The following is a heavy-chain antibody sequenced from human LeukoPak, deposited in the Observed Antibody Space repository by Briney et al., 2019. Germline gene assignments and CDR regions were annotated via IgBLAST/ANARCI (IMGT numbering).Heavy chain of an antibody. Sequence: GGSLRLSCAASGFTFSSYWMHWVRQAPGKGLEWVAVISYDGSNKYYANSVKGRFTISRDNSKNTLYLQMNSLRAEDTAVYYCAKVGGLGRWFEYFQHWGQGTLVTVSS. J-gene: IGHJ1*01. V-gene: IGHV3-30*18. CDR1: GFTFSSYW. CDR3: AKVGGLGRWFEYFQH. CDR2: ISYDGSNK. D-gene: IGHD4-23*01.